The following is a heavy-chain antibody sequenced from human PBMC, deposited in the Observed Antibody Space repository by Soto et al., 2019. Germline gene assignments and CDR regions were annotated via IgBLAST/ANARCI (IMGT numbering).Heavy chain of an antibody. CDR3: ARARAQRDSRRVGATTGAFDI. CDR1: GGSISSYY. J-gene: IGHJ3*02. CDR2: IYYSGST. Sequence: QVQLQESGPGLVKPSETLSLTCTVSGGSISSYYWSWIRQPPGKGLEWIGYIYYSGSTNYNPSLKSRVTISVDTSKNQFSLKLSSVTAADTAVYYCARARAQRDSRRVGATTGAFDIWGQGTMVTVSS. V-gene: IGHV4-59*01. D-gene: IGHD1-26*01.